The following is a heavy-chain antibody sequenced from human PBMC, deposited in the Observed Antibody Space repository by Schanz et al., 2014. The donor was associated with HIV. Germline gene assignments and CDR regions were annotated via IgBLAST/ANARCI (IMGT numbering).Heavy chain of an antibody. CDR2: ISGSGVNT. D-gene: IGHD3-22*01. Sequence: EVQLVESGGGLVQPGRSLRLSCAASGFIFDEYAMHWVRQGPGKGLEWASGISGSGVNTYYADSVKGRFTISRDNSKNTLYLQMNSLRAEDTAVYYCAKGKGLTVVVVDAFDIWGQGTTVTVSS. CDR3: AKGKGLTVVVVDAFDI. V-gene: IGHV3-23*04. J-gene: IGHJ3*02. CDR1: GFIFDEYA.